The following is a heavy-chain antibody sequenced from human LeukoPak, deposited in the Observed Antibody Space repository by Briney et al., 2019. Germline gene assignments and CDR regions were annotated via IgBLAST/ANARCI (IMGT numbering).Heavy chain of an antibody. CDR2: ISSSSSYI. CDR1: GITFSSYS. J-gene: IGHJ6*03. CDR3: ARDGGQLHMDV. D-gene: IGHD2-2*01. Sequence: GGSLRLSCAASGITFSSYSMNWVRQAPGKGLEWVSSISSSSSYIYYADSVKGRFTISRDNAKNSLYLQMNSLRAEDTAVYYCARDGGQLHMDVWGKGTTVTVSS. V-gene: IGHV3-21*01.